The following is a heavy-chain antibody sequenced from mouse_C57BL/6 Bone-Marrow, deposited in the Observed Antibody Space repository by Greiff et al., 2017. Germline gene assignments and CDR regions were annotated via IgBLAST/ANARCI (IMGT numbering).Heavy chain of an antibody. J-gene: IGHJ2*01. CDR1: GYTFTSYW. V-gene: IGHV1-64*01. D-gene: IGHD1-1*01. CDR2: IHPNSGST. CDR3: ARSRPTTVVGDY. Sequence: QVQLQQPGAELVKPGASVKLSCKASGYTFTSYWMHWVKQRPGQGLEWIGMIHPNSGSTNYNEKFKSKATLTVDKSSSTAYMQLSSLTSEDSAVYYCARSRPTTVVGDYWGQGTTLTVSS.